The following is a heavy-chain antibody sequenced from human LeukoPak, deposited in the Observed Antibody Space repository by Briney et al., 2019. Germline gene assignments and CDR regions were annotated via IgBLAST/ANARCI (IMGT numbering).Heavy chain of an antibody. CDR1: GYTFTSYY. Sequence: ASVKVSCKASGYTFTSYYMHWVRQAPGQGLEWMGIINPSGGSTSYAQKFQGRVTMTRDTSTSTVYMELSSLRSEDTAVYYCARDPLGYCSGGSCHPTWYFDLWGCGTLVTVSS. V-gene: IGHV1-46*01. CDR3: ARDPLGYCSGGSCHPTWYFDL. J-gene: IGHJ2*01. CDR2: INPSGGST. D-gene: IGHD2-15*01.